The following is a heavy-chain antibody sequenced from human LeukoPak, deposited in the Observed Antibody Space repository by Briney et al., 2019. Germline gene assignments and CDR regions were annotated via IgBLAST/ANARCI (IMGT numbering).Heavy chain of an antibody. J-gene: IGHJ4*02. D-gene: IGHD2-2*02. Sequence: GGSLRLSCAASGFTFSSYSMNGVRQAPGKGLEWVSSISSSSSYIYYADSVKGRFTISRDNAKNSLYLQMNSLRAEDTAVYYCARDTGYCSSTSCYRSFDYWGQGTLVTVSS. CDR3: ARDTGYCSSTSCYRSFDY. V-gene: IGHV3-21*01. CDR2: ISSSSSYI. CDR1: GFTFSSYS.